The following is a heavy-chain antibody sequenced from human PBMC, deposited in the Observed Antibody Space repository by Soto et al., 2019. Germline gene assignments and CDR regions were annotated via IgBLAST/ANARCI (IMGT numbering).Heavy chain of an antibody. CDR1: GDSISSADYD. CDR2: IFYSGTT. Sequence: SETLSLTCTVSGDSISSADYDWSWIRQTPGKGLEWIGHIFYSGTTYYNPSLKSRLTISVDTSKNHFSLRLTSVTAADTAVYYCAAYYYDSSGYLVWGQGTLVTVSS. D-gene: IGHD3-22*01. CDR3: AAYYYDSSGYLV. V-gene: IGHV4-30-4*01. J-gene: IGHJ4*02.